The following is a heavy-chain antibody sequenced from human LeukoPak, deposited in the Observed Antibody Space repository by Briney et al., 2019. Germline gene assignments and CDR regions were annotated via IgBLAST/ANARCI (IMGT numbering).Heavy chain of an antibody. CDR2: INPNSGGT. J-gene: IGHJ4*02. V-gene: IGHV1-2*02. CDR1: GYTFTGYY. D-gene: IGHD1-7*01. CDR3: ARYVTGTSFLFDY. Sequence: GASVKVSCKASGYTFTGYYMHWVRQAPGQGLEWMGWINPNSGGTNYAQKFQGRVTMTRDTSISTAYMELSRLRSDDTAVYYCARYVTGTSFLFDYWGQGTLVTVSS.